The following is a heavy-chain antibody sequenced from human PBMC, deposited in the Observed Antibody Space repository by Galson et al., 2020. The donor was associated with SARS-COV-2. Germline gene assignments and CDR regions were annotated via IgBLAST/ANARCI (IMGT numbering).Heavy chain of an antibody. CDR1: GFSHSTSGMC. CDR3: AKDGRYCSSTSCYIAYFDY. CDR2: MDWDADK. Sequence: SGPTLVKPTQTLTLTCTSSGFSHSTSGMCVSWIRQPPGKALEWLALMDWDADKYYSTSLKTRLTISKDTSKNQVVLTMTNMDPVDTATYYCAKDGRYCSSTSCYIAYFDYWGQGTLVTVSS. D-gene: IGHD2-2*02. V-gene: IGHV2-70*01. J-gene: IGHJ4*02.